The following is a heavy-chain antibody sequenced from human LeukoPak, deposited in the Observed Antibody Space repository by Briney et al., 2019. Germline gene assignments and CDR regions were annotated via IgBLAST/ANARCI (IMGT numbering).Heavy chain of an antibody. Sequence: AAVKVSCKVSGYTFPANYIHWVRQAPGQGFEWMGRIDPNSGGADYAQRFQGRVTITRDTSSSTAYMELYSLRSDDTAVYYCARRTTEMVNDYWGQGTLVTVSS. CDR3: ARRTTEMVNDY. CDR2: IDPNSGGA. D-gene: IGHD5-24*01. J-gene: IGHJ4*02. CDR1: GYTFPANY. V-gene: IGHV1-2*06.